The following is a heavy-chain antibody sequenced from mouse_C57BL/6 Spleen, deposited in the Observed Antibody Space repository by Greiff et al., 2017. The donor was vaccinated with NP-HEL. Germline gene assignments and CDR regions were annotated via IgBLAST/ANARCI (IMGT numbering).Heavy chain of an antibody. J-gene: IGHJ2*01. CDR1: GFNIKDDY. Sequence: VTLKESGAELVRPGASVKLSCTASGFNIKDDYMHWVKQRPEQGLEWIGWIDPENGDTEYASKFQGKATITADTSSNTAYLQLSSLTSEDTAVYYCTTGSSYYFDYWGQGTTLTVSS. V-gene: IGHV14-4*01. CDR2: IDPENGDT. CDR3: TTGSSYYFDY.